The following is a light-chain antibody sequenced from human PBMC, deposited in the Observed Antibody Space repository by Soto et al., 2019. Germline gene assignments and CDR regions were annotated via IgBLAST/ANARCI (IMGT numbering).Light chain of an antibody. Sequence: IQMTQSPSSLSASVGDRVTITCQASQDISNYLNWYQQKPGKAPKLLIYDASSLESGVPSRFSGSGSGTDFTLTISSLHPEDFAVYFSQQFKNYPITFGQGTRLEIK. CDR2: DAS. V-gene: IGKV1D-13*01. CDR3: QQFKNYPIT. J-gene: IGKJ5*01. CDR1: QDISNY.